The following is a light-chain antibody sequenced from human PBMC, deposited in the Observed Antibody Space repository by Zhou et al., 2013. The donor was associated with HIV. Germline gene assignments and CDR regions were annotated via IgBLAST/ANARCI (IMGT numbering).Light chain of an antibody. CDR1: QNINSH. Sequence: EIVMTQSAATLSVSPGERPTLSCRASQNINSHLAWYQQKPGQPPRLLISDASTRATGIPARFSGSGSGTEFTLTINSMQSEDFAVYYCQQYSNWPPYTFGQGTKLEIK. CDR3: QQYSNWPPYT. J-gene: IGKJ2*01. CDR2: DAS. V-gene: IGKV3-15*01.